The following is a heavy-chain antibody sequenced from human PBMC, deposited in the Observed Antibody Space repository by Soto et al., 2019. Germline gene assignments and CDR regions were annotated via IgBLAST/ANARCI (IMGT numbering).Heavy chain of an antibody. CDR2: IYWDGSRQ. CDR3: VRGPNGSGSFTRYDVFDY. V-gene: IGHV3-43*01. J-gene: IGHJ4*02. Sequence: EVHLVESGGAVVQPGGSLRLYCAASGFNFDDYTMHWVRQAPGKGLEWVSLIYWDGSRQSYAESVKGRFTISRDNSKNSLYLQMNSLRTEDTALYYCVRGPNGSGSFTRYDVFDYWGQGTLVTVSS. D-gene: IGHD3-10*01. CDR1: GFNFDDYT.